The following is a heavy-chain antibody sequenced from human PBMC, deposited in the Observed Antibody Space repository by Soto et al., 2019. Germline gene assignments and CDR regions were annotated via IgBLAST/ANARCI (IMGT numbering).Heavy chain of an antibody. D-gene: IGHD3-16*01. Sequence: GGSLRLSCAASGFTFSSSAMSWVRQAPGKGLEWVSAISGSGGSTYYADSVKGRFTISRDNSKNALYLQMNSLRAEDAAMYYCAVWGHIVPVALTDFDHWGQGTLVTVSS. J-gene: IGHJ4*02. CDR2: ISGSGGST. CDR3: AVWGHIVPVALTDFDH. V-gene: IGHV3-23*01. CDR1: GFTFSSSA.